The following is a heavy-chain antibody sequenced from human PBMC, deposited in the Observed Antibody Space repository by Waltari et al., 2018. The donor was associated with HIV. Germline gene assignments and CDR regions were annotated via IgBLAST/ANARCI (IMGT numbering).Heavy chain of an antibody. CDR3: ARCYSNYPYYYYYGMDV. CDR1: GYTFTSYD. J-gene: IGHJ6*02. CDR2: MNPNSGNT. Sequence: QVQLVQSGAEVKKPGASVKVSCKASGYTFTSYDINWVRQATGQGLEWMGWMNPNSGNTGYAQKCQCRVTMTRNTPISTAYMELSSLRSEDTAVYYCARCYSNYPYYYYYGMDVWGQGTTVTVSS. V-gene: IGHV1-8*01. D-gene: IGHD4-4*01.